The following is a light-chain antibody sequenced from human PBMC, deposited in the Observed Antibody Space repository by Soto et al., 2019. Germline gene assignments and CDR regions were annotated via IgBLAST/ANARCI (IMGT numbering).Light chain of an antibody. V-gene: IGLV2-11*01. CDR1: SSDVGGYKY. J-gene: IGLJ3*02. CDR2: DVT. CDR3: PSYAGSYTWV. Sequence: QSALLQPRSVSGSPGQSVTISCTGTSSDVGGYKYVAWYQHHPGQAPKLMISDVTKRPSGVPDRFSGSKSGNTASLTISGLQAEDEADYYCPSYAGSYTWVFGGGTKVTVL.